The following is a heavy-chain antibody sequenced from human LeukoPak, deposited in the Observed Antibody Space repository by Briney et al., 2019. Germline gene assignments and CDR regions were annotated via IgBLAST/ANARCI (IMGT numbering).Heavy chain of an antibody. CDR3: ARGRGYDSGTYNYAFSDY. CDR1: RFTFSNYG. Sequence: PGGSLRLSCAASRFTFSNYGMHWVRQAPGKGLEWVAVIWYDGSNKYYADSVKGRFTISSDNSKNTLYLQMNSLRAEDTAVYYCARGRGYDSGTYNYAFSDYWGQGTLVTVSS. D-gene: IGHD3-22*01. J-gene: IGHJ4*02. V-gene: IGHV3-33*01. CDR2: IWYDGSNK.